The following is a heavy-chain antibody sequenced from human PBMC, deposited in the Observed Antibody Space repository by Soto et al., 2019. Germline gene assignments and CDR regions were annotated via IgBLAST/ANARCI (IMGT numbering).Heavy chain of an antibody. CDR1: GFTFSSYA. CDR2: ISVSGGST. CDR3: ASNTSYEPLDY. V-gene: IGHV3-23*01. J-gene: IGHJ4*02. D-gene: IGHD3-16*01. Sequence: EVQLLESGGGLVQPGGSLRLSCAASGFTFSSYAMSWVRQAPGKGLAWVSGISVSGGSTYYADSVKGRFTISRDKSKNTLYLQMNTLRAEDTAVYYCASNTSYEPLDYWGQVTLVTVSS.